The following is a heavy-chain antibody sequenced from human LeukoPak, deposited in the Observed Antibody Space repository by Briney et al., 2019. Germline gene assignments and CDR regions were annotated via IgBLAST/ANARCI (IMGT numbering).Heavy chain of an antibody. J-gene: IGHJ4*02. CDR3: ARDRYSSGWYLDDY. D-gene: IGHD6-19*01. CDR2: INAGNGNT. V-gene: IGHV1-3*01. CDR1: GYTFTIYA. Sequence: ASVTVSFTASGYTFTIYAMHWVRQAPGQRLEWMGWINAGNGNTKYSQKFQGRVTITRDTSASTAYMELSSLRSEDTAVYYCARDRYSSGWYLDDYWGQGTLVTVSS.